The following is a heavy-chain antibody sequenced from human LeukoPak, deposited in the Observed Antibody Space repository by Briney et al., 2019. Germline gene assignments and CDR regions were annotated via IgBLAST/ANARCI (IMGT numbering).Heavy chain of an antibody. CDR3: ARGLKYCSSTSCYLFDY. CDR1: GGSFSGYY. D-gene: IGHD2-2*01. V-gene: IGHV4-34*01. J-gene: IGHJ4*02. CDR2: INHSGST. Sequence: SETLSLTCAVYGGSFSGYYWSWIRQPPGKGLEWIGEINHSGSTNYNPSLKSRVTISVDTSKNQFSLKLSPVTAADTAVYYCARGLKYCSSTSCYLFDYWGQGTLVTVSS.